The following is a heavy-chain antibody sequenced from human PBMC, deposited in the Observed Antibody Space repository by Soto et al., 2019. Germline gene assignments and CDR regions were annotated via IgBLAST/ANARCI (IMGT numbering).Heavy chain of an antibody. CDR3: ARTPDYYGSGSCLNWFDP. D-gene: IGHD3-10*01. CDR1: GGSISSSSYY. Sequence: QLQLQESGPGLVKPSETLSLTCTVSGGSISSSSYYWGWIRQPPGKGLEWIGSIYYSGSTYYNPSLKSRVTISVDATKNHFSLQLSAVTAADAAVYYCARTPDYYGSGSCLNWFDPWGQGPLVTFSS. V-gene: IGHV4-39*01. J-gene: IGHJ5*02. CDR2: IYYSGST.